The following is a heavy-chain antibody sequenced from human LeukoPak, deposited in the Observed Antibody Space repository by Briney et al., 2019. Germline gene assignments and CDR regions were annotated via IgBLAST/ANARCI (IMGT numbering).Heavy chain of an antibody. CDR3: ARSYYGSGSYVVCLDY. D-gene: IGHD3-10*01. CDR1: GFTFSSYS. V-gene: IGHV3-48*04. J-gene: IGHJ4*02. CDR2: ISSSSSTI. Sequence: GGSLRLSCAASGFTFSSYSMNWVRQAPGKGLELVSYISSSSSTIYYADSVKGRFTISRDNAKNSLYLQMNSLRAEDTAVYYCARSYYGSGSYVVCLDYWGQGTLVTVSS.